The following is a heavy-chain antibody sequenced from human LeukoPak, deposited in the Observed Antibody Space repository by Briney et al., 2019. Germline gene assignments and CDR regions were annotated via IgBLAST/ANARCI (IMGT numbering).Heavy chain of an antibody. Sequence: GESLKISCTVSGYSFPNYWIGWVRQMPGKGLEWMGIIYPGDSDTRYSPSFQGQVTISADKSISTAYLQWSSLKASDTAMYYCARGPEGPNAHDAFDIWGQGTMVTVSS. CDR2: IYPGDSDT. J-gene: IGHJ3*02. V-gene: IGHV5-51*01. CDR3: ARGPEGPNAHDAFDI. CDR1: GYSFPNYW.